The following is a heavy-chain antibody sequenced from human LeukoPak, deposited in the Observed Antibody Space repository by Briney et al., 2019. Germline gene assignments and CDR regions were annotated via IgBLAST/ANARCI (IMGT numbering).Heavy chain of an antibody. J-gene: IGHJ5*02. D-gene: IGHD3-3*01. V-gene: IGHV4-59*01. Sequence: VKPSETLSLTCTVSGGSISSYYWSWIRQPPGKGLEWIGYIYYSGSTNYNPSLKSRVTISVDTSKNQFSLKLSSVTAADTAVYYCARGQKFLDITIFGPPQGWFDPWGQGTLVTVSS. CDR3: ARGQKFLDITIFGPPQGWFDP. CDR2: IYYSGST. CDR1: GGSISSYY.